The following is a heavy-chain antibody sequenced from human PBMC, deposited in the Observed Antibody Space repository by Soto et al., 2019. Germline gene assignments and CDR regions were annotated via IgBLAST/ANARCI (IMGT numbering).Heavy chain of an antibody. Sequence: ASVKVSCKASGYTFTSYYMHWVRQAPGQGLEWMGIIKPSGGSTSYAQKYQGRVTMTRDTSTSTVYMELSSLRSEDTAVYYCAGLVVSWGGSALASYYFGMDVWGQGTTVTVSS. CDR2: IKPSGGST. CDR1: GYTFTSYY. CDR3: AGLVVSWGGSALASYYFGMDV. J-gene: IGHJ6*02. D-gene: IGHD3-16*01. V-gene: IGHV1-46*01.